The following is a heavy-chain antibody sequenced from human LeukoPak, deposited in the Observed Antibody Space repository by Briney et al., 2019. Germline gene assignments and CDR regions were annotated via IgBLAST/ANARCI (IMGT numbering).Heavy chain of an antibody. D-gene: IGHD3-10*01. V-gene: IGHV3-49*04. CDR2: IRSKAYGGTT. J-gene: IGHJ4*02. CDR1: GFTFGDYA. Sequence: GGSLRLSCTASGFTFGDYAMSWVRQAPGKGLEWVGFIRSKAYGGTTEYAASVKGRFTISRDDSKSIAYLQMNSLKTEDTAVYYCTRDELLWFGEFDPTYFDYWGQGTLVTVSS. CDR3: TRDELLWFGEFDPTYFDY.